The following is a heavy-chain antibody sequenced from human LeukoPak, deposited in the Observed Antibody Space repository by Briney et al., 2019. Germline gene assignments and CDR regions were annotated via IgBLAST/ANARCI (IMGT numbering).Heavy chain of an antibody. J-gene: IGHJ4*02. D-gene: IGHD3-10*01. CDR1: GYTFTGYF. V-gene: IGHV7-4-1*02. CDR2: INTNTGNP. Sequence: GASVKVSCKASGYTFTGYFMHWVRQAPGQGLEWMGWINTNTGNPTYAQGFTGRFVFSLDTSVSTAYLQISSLKAEDTAVYYCARVMVRGVITHFDYWGQGTLVTVSS. CDR3: ARVMVRGVITHFDY.